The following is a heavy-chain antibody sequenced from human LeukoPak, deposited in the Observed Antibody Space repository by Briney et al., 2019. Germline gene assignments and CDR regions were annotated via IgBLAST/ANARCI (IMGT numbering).Heavy chain of an antibody. CDR1: GYTFTDYF. CDR3: ARELSAVGRWGAFDM. Sequence: ASVKVSCKASGYTFTDYFIHWIRQAPGQGREWMGWINPNSGATSYAQKFQGRVTMTRDTSIKTGNMELTGLRFDDTAVYYCARELSAVGRWGAFDMWGQGTMVTVSS. J-gene: IGHJ3*02. V-gene: IGHV1-2*02. D-gene: IGHD6-13*01. CDR2: INPNSGAT.